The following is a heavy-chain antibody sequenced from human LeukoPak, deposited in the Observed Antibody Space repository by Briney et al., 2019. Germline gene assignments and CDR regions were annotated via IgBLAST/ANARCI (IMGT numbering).Heavy chain of an antibody. V-gene: IGHV3-74*01. CDR1: GFTFSSYW. CDR2: INSDGSTT. Sequence: GGSLRLSCAASGFTFSSYWMHWVRHAPGKGLVWVSRINSDGSTTSYADSVKGRFTISRDNAKNTLYLQMNSLRAEDTAVYYCARRSAAKDAFDIWGQGTMVTVSS. J-gene: IGHJ3*02. D-gene: IGHD6-25*01. CDR3: ARRSAAKDAFDI.